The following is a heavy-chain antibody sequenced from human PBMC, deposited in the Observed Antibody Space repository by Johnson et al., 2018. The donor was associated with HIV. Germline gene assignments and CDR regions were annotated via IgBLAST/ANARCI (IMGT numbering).Heavy chain of an antibody. CDR3: ASLSDDAFDF. Sequence: VQLVESGGGVVQPGRSLRLSCAASGFTFSYYGMHWVRQTPGKGLEWVAVIWYDGSNKYYADSVKGRFTISRDNSENTLYLQINSLKAEDTAVYYCASLSDDAFDFWGQGTMVIVSS. CDR1: GFTFSYYG. CDR2: IWYDGSNK. V-gene: IGHV3-33*01. J-gene: IGHJ3*01.